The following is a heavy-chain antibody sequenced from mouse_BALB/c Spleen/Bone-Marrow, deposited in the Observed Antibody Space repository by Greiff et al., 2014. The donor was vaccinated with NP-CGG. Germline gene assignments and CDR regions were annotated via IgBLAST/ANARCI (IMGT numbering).Heavy chain of an antibody. D-gene: IGHD1-1*01. V-gene: IGHV1-54*01. Sequence: QVQLQQSGAELVRPGTSVKVSCKASGYAFTNYLIEWVKQRPGQGLEWIGVINPGSGGTNYNEKFKGKATLTADKSSSTAYMQFSSLTSDDSAVYFCAGPYYGSPYFDYWGQGTTLTVSS. J-gene: IGHJ2*01. CDR2: INPGSGGT. CDR3: AGPYYGSPYFDY. CDR1: GYAFTNYL.